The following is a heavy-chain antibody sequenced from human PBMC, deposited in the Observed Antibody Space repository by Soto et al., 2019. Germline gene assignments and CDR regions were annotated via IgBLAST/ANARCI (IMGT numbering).Heavy chain of an antibody. D-gene: IGHD6-19*01. J-gene: IGHJ6*02. V-gene: IGHV1-2*02. CDR1: GYTFTGYY. CDR2: INPNSGGT. CDR3: ARAEHSSGWRHYYYYGMDV. Sequence: ASVKVSCKASGYTFTGYYMHWVRQAPGQGLEWMGWINPNSGGTNYAQKFQGRVTMTRDTSISTAYMELSRLRSDDTAVYYCARAEHSSGWRHYYYYGMDVWGQGTTVTVSS.